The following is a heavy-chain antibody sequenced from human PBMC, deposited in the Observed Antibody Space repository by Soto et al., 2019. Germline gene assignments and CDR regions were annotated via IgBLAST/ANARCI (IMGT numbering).Heavy chain of an antibody. V-gene: IGHV3-73*01. D-gene: IGHD2-8*01. CDR3: TRHAHYCTNGVCYLFDY. J-gene: IGHJ4*02. CDR2: IRSKANSYAT. Sequence: GGSLRLSCAASGFTFSGSAMHLVRQASGKGLEWVGRIRSKANSYATAYAASVKGRFTISRDDSKNTAYLQMNSLKTEDTAVYYCTRHAHYCTNGVCYLFDYWGQGTLVTVSS. CDR1: GFTFSGSA.